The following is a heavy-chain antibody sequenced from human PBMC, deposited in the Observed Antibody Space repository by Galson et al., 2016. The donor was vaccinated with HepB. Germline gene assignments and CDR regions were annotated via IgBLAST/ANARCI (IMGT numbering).Heavy chain of an antibody. J-gene: IGHJ4*02. CDR1: GFNFNTFW. CDR3: ARDLGGYGGY. V-gene: IGHV3-74*01. D-gene: IGHD6-25*01. Sequence: SLRLSCAASGFNFNTFWLHWVRQVPGNGLVSVSRIDTDGRITNYADSVRGRFTISRDNTKTTLFLQMNSLRAEDTAVYYCARDLGGYGGYWGQGTLVAVSS. CDR2: IDTDGRIT.